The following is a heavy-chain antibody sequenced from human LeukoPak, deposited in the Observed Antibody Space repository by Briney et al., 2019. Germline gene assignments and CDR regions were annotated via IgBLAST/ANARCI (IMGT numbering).Heavy chain of an antibody. D-gene: IGHD2-15*01. J-gene: IGHJ4*02. CDR2: ISGSGGST. V-gene: IGHV3-23*01. CDR3: AKDGDLVVVVAATHFDY. CDR1: GFTFSSYA. Sequence: GGSLRLSCAASGFTFSSYAMSWVRQAPGKGLEWVSAISGSGGSTYYADSVKGRFTISRDNSKNTLYLQMNSLRAEDTAVYYCAKDGDLVVVVAATHFDYWGQGTLVTVSS.